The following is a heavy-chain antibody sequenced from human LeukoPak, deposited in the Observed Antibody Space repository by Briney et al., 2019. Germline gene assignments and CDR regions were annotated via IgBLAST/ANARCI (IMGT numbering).Heavy chain of an antibody. CDR2: IYTSGST. J-gene: IGHJ4*02. Sequence: PSQTLSLTCTVSGGSISSGSYYWSWIRQPAGKGLEWIGRIYTSGSTNYNPSLKSRVTISVDTSKNQFSLKLSSVTAADTAVYYCASLNANYYGSGRDYWGQGTLVTVSS. D-gene: IGHD3-10*01. CDR3: ASLNANYYGSGRDY. CDR1: GGSISSGSYY. V-gene: IGHV4-61*02.